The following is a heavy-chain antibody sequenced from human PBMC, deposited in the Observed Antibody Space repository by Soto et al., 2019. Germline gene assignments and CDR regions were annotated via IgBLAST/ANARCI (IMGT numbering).Heavy chain of an antibody. CDR1: RFTFSDHA. J-gene: IGHJ4*02. D-gene: IGHD2-15*01. V-gene: IGHV3-23*01. Sequence: EVQLLESGGGLVQPGGSLRLSCTASRFTFSDHAMTWVRQAPGKGLGWLSGISGGGSGAYYADSEKGRFTVSRANSNNTLFLQMDGLRVEDTAVYYWAIGLWWYTHWGQGTLVTVSS. CDR3: AIGLWWYTH. CDR2: ISGGGSGA.